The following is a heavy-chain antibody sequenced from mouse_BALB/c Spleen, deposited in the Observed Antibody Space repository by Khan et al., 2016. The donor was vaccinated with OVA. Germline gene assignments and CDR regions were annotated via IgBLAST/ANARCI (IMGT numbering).Heavy chain of an antibody. CDR1: GYTFTDYY. J-gene: IGHJ3*01. CDR2: IYPGSDNT. Sequence: QVQLKQSRAELARPGASVTLSCKASGYTFTDYYINWMRQRTGQGLEWIGEIYPGSDNTYYNEKFKGKATLTADKSSSTAYMQLSSLTSEDSAVYFCAREWAAWFPYWGQGTLVTVSA. V-gene: IGHV1-77*01. CDR3: AREWAAWFPY.